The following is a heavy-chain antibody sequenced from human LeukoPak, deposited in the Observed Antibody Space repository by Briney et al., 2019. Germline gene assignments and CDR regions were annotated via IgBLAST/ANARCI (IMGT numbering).Heavy chain of an antibody. V-gene: IGHV3-23*01. Sequence: GGSLRLSCVVSGFTFSNYAMNWVRQAPGKGLEWVSALSCSGVNTYYDDSVKGRFTTSRDNSKNTLYLQMNSLRVEDTAVYYCAKGSSYYYYYGMDVWGQGTTVTVSS. CDR3: AKGSSYYYYYGMDV. CDR2: LSCSGVNT. CDR1: GFTFSNYA. J-gene: IGHJ6*02.